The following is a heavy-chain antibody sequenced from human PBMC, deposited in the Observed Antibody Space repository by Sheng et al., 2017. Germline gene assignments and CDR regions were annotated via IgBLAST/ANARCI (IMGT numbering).Heavy chain of an antibody. J-gene: IGHJ4*02. CDR3: ASSFSGWELPGLDY. CDR1: GFTFSSYE. CDR2: ISSSGSSI. V-gene: IGHV3-48*03. Sequence: EVQLVESGGGLVQPGGSLRLSCAGSGFTFSSYEMNWVRQAPGKGLEWVSYISSSGSSIYYADSVKGRFTISRDNAKNSLYLQMNSLRAEDTALYYCASSFSGWELPGLDYWGQGTVVTVSS. D-gene: IGHD1-26*01.